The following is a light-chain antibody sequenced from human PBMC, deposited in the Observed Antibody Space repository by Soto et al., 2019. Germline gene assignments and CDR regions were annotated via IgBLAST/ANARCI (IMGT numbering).Light chain of an antibody. J-gene: IGLJ2*01. CDR1: SSDVGSYDL. CDR2: EAN. CDR3: SSYTTSNTLV. V-gene: IGLV2-14*02. Sequence: QSALTQPASVSGSPGQSITISCTGTSSDVGSYDLVSWYQQHPGKAPKLIIYEANKRPSGVSNRFSGSKSGSMASLTISGLQSEDEADYFCSSYTTSNTLVFGGGTKLTVL.